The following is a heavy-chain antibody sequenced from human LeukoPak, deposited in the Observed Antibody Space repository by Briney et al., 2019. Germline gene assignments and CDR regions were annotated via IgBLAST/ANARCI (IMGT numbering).Heavy chain of an antibody. CDR3: AGGLGGMIVVGITTGFDY. CDR2: TSYDGSNE. Sequence: GGSLRLSCAASGFTFSRYIIHWVRQAPGKGLEWVAVTSYDGSNEFYADSVKGRLTISRDNSKNTLYLQMNSLTVEDTAVYYCAGGLGGMIVVGITTGFDYWGQGTLVTVSS. V-gene: IGHV3-30-3*01. D-gene: IGHD3-22*01. CDR1: GFTFSRYI. J-gene: IGHJ4*02.